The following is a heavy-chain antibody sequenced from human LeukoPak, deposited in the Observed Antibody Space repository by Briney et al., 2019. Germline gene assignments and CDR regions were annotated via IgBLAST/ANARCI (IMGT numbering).Heavy chain of an antibody. CDR1: GFTFNNYA. V-gene: IGHV3-23*01. D-gene: IGHD3-22*01. CDR2: ISGSGGST. CDR3: AKAVGDSSGYSDAFDI. J-gene: IGHJ3*02. Sequence: GGSLRLSCAASGFTFNNYAMTWVRQAPGKGLEWVSAISGSGGSTYYADSVKGRFTISRDNSKNTLYLQMNSLRAEDTAVYYCAKAVGDSSGYSDAFDIWGQGTMVTVSS.